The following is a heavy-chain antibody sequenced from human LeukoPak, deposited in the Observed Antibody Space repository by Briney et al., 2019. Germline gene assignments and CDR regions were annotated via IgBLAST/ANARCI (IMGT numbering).Heavy chain of an antibody. CDR2: IYYSGST. CDR1: GGSVSSGSYY. V-gene: IGHV4-61*01. Sequence: PSETLSLTCTVSGGSVSSGSYYWSWIRQPPGKGLEWIGYIYYSGSTNYNPSLKSRVIISVDTSKNQFSLKLSSVTAADTAVYYCARETFYSDSSGYYHRYYFDYWGQGTLVTVSS. D-gene: IGHD3-22*01. CDR3: ARETFYSDSSGYYHRYYFDY. J-gene: IGHJ4*02.